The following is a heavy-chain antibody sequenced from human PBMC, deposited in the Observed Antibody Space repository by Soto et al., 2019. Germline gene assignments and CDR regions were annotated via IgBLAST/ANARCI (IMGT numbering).Heavy chain of an antibody. CDR3: AKDARAREGYFDL. D-gene: IGHD1-26*01. V-gene: IGHV3-9*01. J-gene: IGHJ2*01. Sequence: EVQLVESGGGLVQPGRSLRLSCAASGFTFDDYAMHWVRQAPGKGLEWVSGISWNSGSIGYADSVKGRFTISRDNAKNSLYLQMSSLRAEDTAVYYCAKDARAREGYFDLWGRGTLVTVSS. CDR2: ISWNSGSI. CDR1: GFTFDDYA.